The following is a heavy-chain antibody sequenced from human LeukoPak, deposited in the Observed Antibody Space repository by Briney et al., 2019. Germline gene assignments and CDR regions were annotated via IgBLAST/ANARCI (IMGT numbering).Heavy chain of an antibody. CDR2: INPNSGDT. CDR3: ARDRYCTGGACYRFPNWFDP. V-gene: IGHV1-2*02. J-gene: IGHJ5*02. Sequence: ASVKVSCKASGYIFSGYYIHWMRQAPGQGLEWMGWINPNSGDTNYTQKFQGRVTMTRDTPISTAYMELSGLKSDDTAVYFCARDRYCTGGACYRFPNWFDPWGQGTQVTVSS. CDR1: GYIFSGYY. D-gene: IGHD2-8*02.